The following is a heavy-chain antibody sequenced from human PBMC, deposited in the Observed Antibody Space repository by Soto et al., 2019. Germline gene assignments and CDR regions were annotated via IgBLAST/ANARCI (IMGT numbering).Heavy chain of an antibody. D-gene: IGHD3-3*01. CDR2: ISYDGSNK. J-gene: IGHJ6*02. CDR3: AKSSLRFLEWLLFVGMDV. V-gene: IGHV3-30*18. CDR1: GFTFSSYG. Sequence: HPGGSLRLSCAASGFTFSSYGMHWVRQAPGKGLEWVAVISYDGSNKYYADSVKGRFTISRDNSKNTLYLQMNSLRAEDTAVYYCAKSSLRFLEWLLFVGMDVWGQGTTVTVSS.